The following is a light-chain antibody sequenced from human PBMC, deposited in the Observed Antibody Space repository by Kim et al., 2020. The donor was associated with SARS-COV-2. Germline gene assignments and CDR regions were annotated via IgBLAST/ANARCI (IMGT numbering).Light chain of an antibody. CDR2: GNS. CDR3: QSYDSSLSGYV. J-gene: IGLJ2*01. CDR1: SSNIGAGYD. V-gene: IGLV1-40*01. Sequence: TVTISCTGGSSNIGAGYDVHWYQQLPGTAPKLLIYGNSNRPSGVPDRFSGSKSGTSASLAITGLQAEDEADYYCQSYDSSLSGYVFGGGTQLTVL.